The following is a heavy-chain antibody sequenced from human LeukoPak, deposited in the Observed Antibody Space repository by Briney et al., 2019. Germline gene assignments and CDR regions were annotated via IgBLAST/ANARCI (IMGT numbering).Heavy chain of an antibody. CDR2: INHGGST. CDR3: ARTRYYYNSRSYGAPYYFDY. CDR1: GGSFSGDF. V-gene: IGHV4-34*01. J-gene: IGHJ4*02. Sequence: SETLSLTCAVYGGSFSGDFWSWIRQSPGKGLEWIGEINHGGSTTYNPSLQSRVTMSVDTSTYQISLKMTSVTAADTAIYYCARTRYYYNSRSYGAPYYFDYWGQGTLVTVSS. D-gene: IGHD3-10*01.